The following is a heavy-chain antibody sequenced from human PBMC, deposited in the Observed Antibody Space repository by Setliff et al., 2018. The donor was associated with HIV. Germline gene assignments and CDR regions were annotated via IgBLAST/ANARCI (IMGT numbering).Heavy chain of an antibody. CDR2: FDPEDGET. CDR1: GYTLAELS. CDR3: ARGSLLAGRLYYYMDA. Sequence: ASVKVSCKVSGYTLAELSMHWVRQAPGKGLEWMGGFDPEDGETIYAQKFQGRITISADESTRTSYMELSSLRPEDTAVFYCARGSLLAGRLYYYMDAWGKGTTVTVSS. V-gene: IGHV1-24*01. J-gene: IGHJ6*03.